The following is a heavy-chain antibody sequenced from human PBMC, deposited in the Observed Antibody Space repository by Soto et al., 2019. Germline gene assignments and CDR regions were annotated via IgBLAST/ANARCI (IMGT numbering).Heavy chain of an antibody. CDR3: AGHLRWYDF. D-gene: IGHD4-17*01. CDR1: GGSFSGYY. Sequence: QVQLQQWGAGLLKPSETLSLTCAVYGGSFSGYYWSWIRQPPGKGLEWIGEINHSGSINYNPPLKSRVSIALNTSKNQFSLKLNSVTAADTAVYYCAGHLRWYDFWGQGTLVTVSS. V-gene: IGHV4-34*01. CDR2: INHSGSI. J-gene: IGHJ5*01.